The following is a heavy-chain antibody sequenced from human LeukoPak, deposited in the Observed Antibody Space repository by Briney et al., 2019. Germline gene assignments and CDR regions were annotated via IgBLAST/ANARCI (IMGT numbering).Heavy chain of an antibody. CDR1: GGSISNYY. J-gene: IGHJ4*02. Sequence: SETLSLTCTVSGGSISNYYWGWIRQPPGKGLEWIGHIQYSTNYNPSLKSRVTISVDTSKNQFSLKLNSVTAADTAVYYYARDLELGYWGQGILVTVSS. CDR2: IQYST. D-gene: IGHD6-13*01. CDR3: ARDLELGY. V-gene: IGHV4-59*01.